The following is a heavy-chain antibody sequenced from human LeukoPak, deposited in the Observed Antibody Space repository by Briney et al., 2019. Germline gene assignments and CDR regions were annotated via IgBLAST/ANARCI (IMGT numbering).Heavy chain of an antibody. CDR2: IRYDGSNK. V-gene: IGHV3-30*02. CDR3: AKVRLSSSWYVFDY. J-gene: IGHJ4*02. CDR1: GFTFSSYG. D-gene: IGHD6-13*01. Sequence: GGSLRLSCAASGFTFSSYGMHWVRQAPGKGLEWVAFIRYDGSNKYYADSVKGRFTISRDNSKNTLYLQMNSPRAEDTAVYYCAKVRLSSSWYVFDYWGQGTLVTVSS.